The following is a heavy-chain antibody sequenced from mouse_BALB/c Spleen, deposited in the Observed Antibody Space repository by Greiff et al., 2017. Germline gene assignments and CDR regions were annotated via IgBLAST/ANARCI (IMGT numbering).Heavy chain of an antibody. V-gene: IGHV2-9*02. Sequence: VQRVESGPGLVAPSQSLSITCTVSGFSLTSYGVHWVRQPPGKGLEWLGVIWAGGSTNYNSALMSRLSISKDNSKSQVFLKMNSLQTDDTAMYYCARDNDGYPFAYWGQGTLVTVSA. J-gene: IGHJ3*01. CDR2: IWAGGST. D-gene: IGHD2-3*01. CDR1: GFSLTSYG. CDR3: ARDNDGYPFAY.